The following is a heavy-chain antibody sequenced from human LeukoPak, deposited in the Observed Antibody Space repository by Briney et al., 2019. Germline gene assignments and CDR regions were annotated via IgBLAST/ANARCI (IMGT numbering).Heavy chain of an antibody. CDR1: GYTFTGYY. V-gene: IGHV1-2*02. CDR3: ARDYDDLYYYYYYMDV. D-gene: IGHD3-22*01. CDR2: INPNSGGT. Sequence: ASVKVSCKASGYTFTGYYMHWVRQAPGQGLEWMGWINPNSGGTNYAQKFQGRVTMTRDTSISTAYMELSRLRSDDTAVYYCARDYDDLYYYYYYMDVWGKGTTVTVSS. J-gene: IGHJ6*03.